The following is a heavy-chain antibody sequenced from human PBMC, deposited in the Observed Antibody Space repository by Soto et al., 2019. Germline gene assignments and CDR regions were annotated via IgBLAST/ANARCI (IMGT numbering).Heavy chain of an antibody. Sequence: AGGSLRLSCAASGFIFSSYWMTWVRQAPGKGLECVAYIKQDGSEKYYVESVRGRFTISRDNGKTSLSLQMNSLRGEDTAVYYCARGGTYGYDAFDIWGRGTMVTVSS. D-gene: IGHD1-26*01. J-gene: IGHJ3*02. CDR1: GFIFSSYW. CDR2: IKQDGSEK. CDR3: ARGGTYGYDAFDI. V-gene: IGHV3-7*01.